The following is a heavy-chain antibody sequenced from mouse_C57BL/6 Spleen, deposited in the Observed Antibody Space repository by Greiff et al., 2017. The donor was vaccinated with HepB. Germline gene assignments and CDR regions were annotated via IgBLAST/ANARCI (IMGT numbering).Heavy chain of an antibody. CDR1: GFTFSDYG. CDR3: ARSPTVVAHWYFDV. J-gene: IGHJ1*03. CDR2: ISSGSSTI. D-gene: IGHD1-1*01. V-gene: IGHV5-17*01. Sequence: EVKLMESGGGLVKPGGSLKLSCAASGFTFSDYGMHWVRQAPEKGLEWVAYISSGSSTIYYADTVKGRFTISRDNAKNTLCLQMTSLRSEDTAMYYCARSPTVVAHWYFDVWGTGTTVTVSS.